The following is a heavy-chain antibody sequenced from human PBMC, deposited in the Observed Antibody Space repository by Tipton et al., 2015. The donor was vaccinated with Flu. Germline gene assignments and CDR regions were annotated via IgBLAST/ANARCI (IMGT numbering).Heavy chain of an antibody. CDR2: IYYSGSA. V-gene: IGHV4-31*03. CDR1: GGFISSGGSY. CDR3: ARDQGFGDWLTYDYYGMDV. D-gene: IGHD3-10*01. J-gene: IGHJ6*02. Sequence: TLSLTCTVSGGFISSGGSYWSWIRQHPGKGLEWLAGIYYSGSAYYNPFLESRVTISVDTSKNQFSLKLNSVAAADTAVYYCARDQGFGDWLTYDYYGMDVWGQGTTVTVSS.